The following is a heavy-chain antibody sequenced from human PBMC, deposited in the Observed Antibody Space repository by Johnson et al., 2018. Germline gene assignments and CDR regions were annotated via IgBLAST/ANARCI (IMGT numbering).Heavy chain of an antibody. CDR1: GGTFSSYA. J-gene: IGHJ3*02. CDR3: ARDPTSIAVAGVDAFDI. Sequence: QVQLVESGAEVKKPGSSVKVSCKASGGTFSSYAISWVRQAPGQGLEWMGGIIPIFGTANYVQKFQGRVTITADESTSTAYMGVSSRRSEDTAVYYCARDPTSIAVAGVDAFDIWGQGTMVTVSS. D-gene: IGHD6-19*01. CDR2: IIPIFGTA. V-gene: IGHV1-69*01.